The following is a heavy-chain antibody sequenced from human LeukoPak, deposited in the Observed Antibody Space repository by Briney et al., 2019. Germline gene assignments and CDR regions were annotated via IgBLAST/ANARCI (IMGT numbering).Heavy chain of an antibody. CDR1: GYTFTGYY. J-gene: IGHJ4*02. V-gene: IGHV1-69*04. CDR2: IIPILGIA. CDR3: ARDLDAVGATSDY. D-gene: IGHD1-26*01. Sequence: ASVKVSCKASGYTFTGYYMHWVRQAPGQGLEWMGRIIPILGIANYAQKFQGRVTITADKSTSTAYMELSSLRSEDTAVYYCARDLDAVGATSDYWGQGTLVTVSS.